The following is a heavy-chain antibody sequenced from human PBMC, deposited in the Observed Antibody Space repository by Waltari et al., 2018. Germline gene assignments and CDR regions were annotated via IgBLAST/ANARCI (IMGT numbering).Heavy chain of an antibody. CDR1: GYTLTELS. CDR3: ATVRGYDPHFDY. D-gene: IGHD5-12*01. V-gene: IGHV1-24*01. J-gene: IGHJ4*02. CDR2: FDPEDGET. Sequence: QVQLVQSGAEVKKPGASVKVSCKVSGYTLTELSMHWVRQAPGKGLEWRGVFDPEDGETIYAQKCQGRVTMTEDTSTDTAYMELSSLRSEDTAVYYCATVRGYDPHFDYWGQGTLVTVSS.